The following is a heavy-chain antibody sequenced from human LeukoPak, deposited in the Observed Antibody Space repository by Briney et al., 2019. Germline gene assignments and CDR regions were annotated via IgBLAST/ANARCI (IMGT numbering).Heavy chain of an antibody. CDR1: GFTFSSYG. Sequence: GRSLRLSCAASGFTFSSYGMHWVRQAPGKGLEWVAVISYDGSNKYYADSVKGRFTISRDNSKNTLYLQMNSLRAEDTAVYYCAKDWAPDYYDSSGYPGYWGQGTLVTVSS. CDR3: AKDWAPDYYDSSGYPGY. CDR2: ISYDGSNK. D-gene: IGHD3-22*01. V-gene: IGHV3-30*18. J-gene: IGHJ4*02.